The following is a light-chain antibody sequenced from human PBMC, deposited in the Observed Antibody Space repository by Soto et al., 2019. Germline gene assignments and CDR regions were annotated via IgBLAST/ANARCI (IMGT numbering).Light chain of an antibody. J-gene: IGLJ1*01. CDR3: QSYDSSLSAYV. V-gene: IGLV1-40*01. CDR2: DNS. Sequence: QSVLAQPRSVSGAPGQKVTISCTGSSSNIGAGYDLHWYQQLPGTAPKLLLYDNSNRPSGVPDRFSGSKSGTSASLAITGLQAEDEADYYCQSYDSSLSAYVFGTGTKVTVL. CDR1: SSNIGAGYD.